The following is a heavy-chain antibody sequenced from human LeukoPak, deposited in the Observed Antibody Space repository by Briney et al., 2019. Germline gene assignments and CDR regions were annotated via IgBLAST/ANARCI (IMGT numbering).Heavy chain of an antibody. Sequence: GGSLGLSCAASGFSLSGYWMTWVRQAPGKGLEWVANIDRDGNKKNHVDSVKGRFSISRDNDKNLLHRQMNSLRAEDTALYYCARDRTSCSDNICYDAFDIWGQGTMVIVSS. CDR3: ARDRTSCSDNICYDAFDI. J-gene: IGHJ3*02. CDR1: GFSLSGYW. V-gene: IGHV3-7*01. D-gene: IGHD2-2*01. CDR2: IDRDGNKK.